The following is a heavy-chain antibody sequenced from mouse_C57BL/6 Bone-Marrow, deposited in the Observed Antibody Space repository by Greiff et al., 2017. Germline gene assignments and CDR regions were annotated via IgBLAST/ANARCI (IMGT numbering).Heavy chain of an antibody. CDR1: GFTFSDYY. CDR3: ARDRGFYYAMDY. CDR2: INYDGSST. J-gene: IGHJ4*01. Sequence: EVMLVESEGGLVQPGSSMKLSCTASGFTFSDYYMAWVRQVPEKGLEWVANINYDGSSTYYLDSLKSRFIISRDNAKNILYLQMSSLKSEDTATXYCARDRGFYYAMDYWGQGTSVTVSS. V-gene: IGHV5-16*01. D-gene: IGHD3-1*01.